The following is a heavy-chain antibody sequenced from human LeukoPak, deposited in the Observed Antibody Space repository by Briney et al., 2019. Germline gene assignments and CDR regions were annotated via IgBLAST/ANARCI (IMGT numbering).Heavy chain of an antibody. V-gene: IGHV1-18*01. CDR1: GYTFTSYG. Sequence: ASVKVSCKASGYTFTSYGISWVRQAPGQGLEWMGWISAYNGNTNYAQKLQGRVTMTTDTSANTAYMELSSLRSEDTAVYYCARDGGSRHDSSGAYYYYHGMDVWGQGTTVTVSS. CDR2: ISAYNGNT. J-gene: IGHJ6*02. CDR3: ARDGGSRHDSSGAYYYYHGMDV. D-gene: IGHD3-22*01.